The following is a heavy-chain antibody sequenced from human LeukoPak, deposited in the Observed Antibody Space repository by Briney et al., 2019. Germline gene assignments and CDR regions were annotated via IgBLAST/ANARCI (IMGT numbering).Heavy chain of an antibody. D-gene: IGHD6-13*01. CDR1: GFTFRTSA. CDR3: AKAGSTWHYFDY. Sequence: GGSLRLSCAASGFTFRTSAMNWVRQAPGKGLEWVSTISATGGNTYYADSVKGRFTISRDNSKNTLYLQMISLRAENTAVYYCAKAGSTWHYFDYWGQGTLVTVSS. J-gene: IGHJ4*02. CDR2: ISATGGNT. V-gene: IGHV3-23*01.